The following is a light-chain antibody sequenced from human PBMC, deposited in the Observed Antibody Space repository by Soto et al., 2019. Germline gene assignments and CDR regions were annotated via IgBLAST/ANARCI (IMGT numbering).Light chain of an antibody. Sequence: EIVMTQSPATLSVSPGERATLSCRASQSISSNLAWYQQKPGQAPRLLIYGASTRATGIPARFSCSGSGADFTLTISSLQSEDFVVDYCQHYNSWPSLTFGGGTKVEIK. CDR1: QSISSN. CDR3: QHYNSWPSLT. CDR2: GAS. J-gene: IGKJ4*01. V-gene: IGKV3-15*01.